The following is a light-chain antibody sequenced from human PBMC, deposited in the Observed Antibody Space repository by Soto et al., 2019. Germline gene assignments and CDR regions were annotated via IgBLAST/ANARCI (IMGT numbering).Light chain of an antibody. CDR1: SSNIGSFYD. Sequence: QSVLTQPPSVSGAPGQRVTIPCTGSSSNIGSFYDVHWYQQLPGTVPKLLIYSDNNRPSGVPDRFSGSKSGTAASLAITGLQAENEVNNTCRSYENSLNNGVFAGGTKLTVL. V-gene: IGLV1-40*01. CDR2: SDN. CDR3: RSYENSLNNGV. J-gene: IGLJ2*01.